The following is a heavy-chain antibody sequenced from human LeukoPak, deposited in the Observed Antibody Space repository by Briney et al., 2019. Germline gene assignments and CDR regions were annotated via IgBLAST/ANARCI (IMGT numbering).Heavy chain of an antibody. J-gene: IGHJ4*02. D-gene: IGHD6-19*01. CDR3: AARPTSAAVAPSDF. CDR2: ISGSGDGT. V-gene: IGHV3-23*01. CDR1: GLTPSRCG. Sequence: GGSLRLSCAASGLTPSRCGMSWVRQAPGKGLEWVSAISGSGDGTYYADSVKGRLTISRDNSKSMLYLEMNSLRAEDTATYYCAARPTSAAVAPSDFWGQGTLVTVSS.